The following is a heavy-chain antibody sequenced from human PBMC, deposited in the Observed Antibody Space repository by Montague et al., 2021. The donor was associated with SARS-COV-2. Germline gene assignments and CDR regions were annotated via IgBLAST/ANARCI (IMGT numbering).Heavy chain of an antibody. CDR1: GGSISSCTYY. J-gene: IGHJ5*02. CDR3: ARRALGMLNCFFEL. Sequence: SETLSLTCTVSGGSISSCTYYWGWVRQPPGKGLEWIGNLNYSGNTYYNPSLKSRVTISVDTSKNQFSLRLTSVTAADTAVYYCARRALGMLNCFFELWGQGTLVTVSS. V-gene: IGHV4-39*01. CDR2: LNYSGNT. D-gene: IGHD3-16*01.